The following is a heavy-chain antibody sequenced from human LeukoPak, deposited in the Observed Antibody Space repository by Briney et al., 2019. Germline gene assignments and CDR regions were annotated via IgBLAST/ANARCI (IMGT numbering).Heavy chain of an antibody. D-gene: IGHD4-17*01. CDR1: GGSFSGYY. Sequence: SETLSLTCAVYGGSFSGYYWSWIRQPPGKGLEWIGEINHSGSTNYNPSLKSRVTISVDTSKNQFSLKLSSETAADTAVYYCARGTPPTVTTFWWFDPWGQGTLVTVSS. CDR3: ARGTPPTVTTFWWFDP. J-gene: IGHJ5*02. V-gene: IGHV4-34*01. CDR2: INHSGST.